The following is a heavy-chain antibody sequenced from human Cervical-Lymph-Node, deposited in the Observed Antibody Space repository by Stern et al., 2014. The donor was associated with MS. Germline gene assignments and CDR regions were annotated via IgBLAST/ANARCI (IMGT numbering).Heavy chain of an antibody. CDR1: GGSINNGNSY. CDR3: ARGTSSGGDFDY. Sequence: VQLVESGPGPVKPSQTLSLTCTVSGGSINNGNSYWTWIRQHPGKGLEWIGYIYYSGSTSYNPSLRSRVTMSVNTSKQQFSLKLSSVTAADTAVYYCARGTSSGGDFDYWGQGTLVTVSS. D-gene: IGHD6-19*01. CDR2: IYYSGST. J-gene: IGHJ4*02. V-gene: IGHV4-31*03.